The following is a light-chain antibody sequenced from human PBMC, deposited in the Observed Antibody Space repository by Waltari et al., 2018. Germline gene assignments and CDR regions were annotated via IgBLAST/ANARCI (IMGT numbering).Light chain of an antibody. CDR1: QSIGNW. Sequence: DIQLTQSPSTLSASVGDRVTINCRASQSIGNWLAWYQQRQGKAPHFRIYRESSLQSGVPSRFSGGASGADFTLTISSLQPDDFATYYCQQYSEYPVTFGQGTRLE. J-gene: IGKJ2*01. CDR3: QQYSEYPVT. V-gene: IGKV1-5*03. CDR2: RES.